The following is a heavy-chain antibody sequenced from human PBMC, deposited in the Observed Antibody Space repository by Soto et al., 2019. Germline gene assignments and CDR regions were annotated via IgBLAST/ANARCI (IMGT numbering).Heavy chain of an antibody. D-gene: IGHD2-2*01. J-gene: IGHJ3*02. CDR2: ISSNGGST. CDR1: GFTFSSYA. CDR3: ARGGQYQLLCSAFDI. V-gene: IGHV3-64*01. Sequence: PGGSLRLSCAASGFTFSSYAMHWVRQAPGKGLEYVSAISSNGGSTYYANSVKGRFTISRDNSKNTLYLQMGSLRAEDMAVYYCARGGQYQLLCSAFDIWGQGTMVTVSS.